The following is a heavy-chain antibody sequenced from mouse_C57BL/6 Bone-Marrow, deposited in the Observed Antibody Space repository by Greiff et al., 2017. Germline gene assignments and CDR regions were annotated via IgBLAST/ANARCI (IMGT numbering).Heavy chain of an antibody. CDR1: GYTFTSYW. CDR2: IDPSDSYT. CDR3: ARWEAY. Sequence: VQLQQSGAELVRPGTSVKLSCKASGYTFTSYWMHWVKQRPGQGLEWIGVIDPSDSYTNYNQKFKGKATLTVDTSSSTAYMQLSSLTSEDSAVYYCARWEAYWGQGTLVTVSA. D-gene: IGHD4-1*01. V-gene: IGHV1-59*01. J-gene: IGHJ3*01.